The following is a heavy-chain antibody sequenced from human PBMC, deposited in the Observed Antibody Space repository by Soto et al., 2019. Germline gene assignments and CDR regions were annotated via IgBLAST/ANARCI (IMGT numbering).Heavy chain of an antibody. CDR3: AKNRGIIMIVES. V-gene: IGHV3-23*01. CDR1: GFSFSSYE. J-gene: IGHJ4*02. CDR2: IGDGGDTT. D-gene: IGHD3-22*01. Sequence: GGSLRLSCVASGFSFSSYEMNWVRQAPGKGLEWVSAIGDGGDTTYYADSVKGRFTISRGNSKNTLYLQMDSLRAEDTAVYYCAKNRGIIMIVESWGQGTLVTVSS.